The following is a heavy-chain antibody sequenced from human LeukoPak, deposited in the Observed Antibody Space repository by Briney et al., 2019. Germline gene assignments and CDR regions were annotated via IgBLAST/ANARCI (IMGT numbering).Heavy chain of an antibody. Sequence: GGSLRLSCAASGFTFSSYEMNWVRQAPGKGLEWVSYISSSGSTIYYADSVKGRFTISRDNAKNSLYLQMNSLRAEDTAVYYCARESGSWYGFGYYMDVWGKGTTVTVSS. CDR1: GFTFSSYE. J-gene: IGHJ6*03. D-gene: IGHD6-13*01. CDR2: ISSSGSTI. V-gene: IGHV3-48*03. CDR3: ARESGSWYGFGYYMDV.